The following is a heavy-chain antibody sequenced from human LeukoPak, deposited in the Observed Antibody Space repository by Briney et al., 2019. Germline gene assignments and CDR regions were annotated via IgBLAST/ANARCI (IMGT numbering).Heavy chain of an antibody. CDR3: ARPEPHLQY. V-gene: IGHV1-2*02. CDR1: GYTFTGYY. Sequence: ASVKVSCKASGYTFTGYYIHWVRQAPGQGLEWMGWVVPNSGGTKYAQKFQGRVTLTRDTSISTAYMELSSLGSDDTAVCYCARPEPHLQYWGQGTLVTVSS. J-gene: IGHJ4*02. D-gene: IGHD4-11*01. CDR2: VVPNSGGT.